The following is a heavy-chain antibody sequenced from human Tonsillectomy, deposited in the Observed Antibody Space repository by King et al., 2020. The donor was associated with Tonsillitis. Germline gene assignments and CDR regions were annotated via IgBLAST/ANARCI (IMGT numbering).Heavy chain of an antibody. CDR1: GYSISSGYY. J-gene: IGHJ3*01. CDR3: ARVAPYSDAFDL. D-gene: IGHD2-15*01. V-gene: IGHV4-38-2*01. CDR2: IYHSGST. Sequence: QLQESGPGLVKPSETLSLTCAVSGYSISSGYYWGWIRQPPGKGLEWIGTIYHSGSTYYNPSLKSRLTISVDTSKNQFSLKLSSVTAADPAVYYCARVAPYSDAFDLWGQGTMVTVSS.